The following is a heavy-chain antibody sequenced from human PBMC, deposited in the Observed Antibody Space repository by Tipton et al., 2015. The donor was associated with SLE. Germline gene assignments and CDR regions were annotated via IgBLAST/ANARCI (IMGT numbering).Heavy chain of an antibody. Sequence: TLSLTCTVSGGSINSGGYYWSWIRQHPGKGLEWIGYIYYSGGTYGSTFYNPSLESRVTISLDTSKNQFSLNLSPVTAADTAVYYCARSRIYDGSVDYYGFFDYWGQGTLVTVSS. CDR3: ARSRIYDGSVDYYGFFDY. V-gene: IGHV4-31*03. D-gene: IGHD3-22*01. CDR2: IYYSGGTYGST. CDR1: GGSINSGGYY. J-gene: IGHJ4*02.